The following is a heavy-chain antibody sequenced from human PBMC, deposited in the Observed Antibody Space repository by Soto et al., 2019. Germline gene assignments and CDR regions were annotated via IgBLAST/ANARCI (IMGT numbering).Heavy chain of an antibody. CDR1: GFTFSSCV. V-gene: IGHV3-23*01. J-gene: IGHJ4*02. CDR2: ITNAGAGT. CDR3: AEGRISGRWYAAV. Sequence: EVHLLESGGGLVRPGESLRLSCGASGFTFSSCVMTWVRQAPGKGLEWVSAITNAGAGTYYADSVKGRFTISRDDSKNTMYLQMYNLRDEDTAVYYCAEGRISGRWYAAVWGQGTLGTVPS. D-gene: IGHD6-13*01.